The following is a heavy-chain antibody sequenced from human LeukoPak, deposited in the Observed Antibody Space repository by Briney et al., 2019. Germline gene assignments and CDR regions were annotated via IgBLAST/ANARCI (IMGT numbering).Heavy chain of an antibody. V-gene: IGHV4-34*01. J-gene: IGHJ4*02. D-gene: IGHD3-16*01. CDR3: ARRGGGNYPYYFDY. Sequence: SETLSLTCAIYDESFNGYLSDSYWSWVRRPPGKGLEWIGEIDRHGNTNYSPSLKSRVTISIQTSKSQFSLNLNSVTDADTAVYYCARRGGGNYPYYFDYWGRGTPVTVSS. CDR2: IDRHGNT. CDR1: DESFNGYLSDSY.